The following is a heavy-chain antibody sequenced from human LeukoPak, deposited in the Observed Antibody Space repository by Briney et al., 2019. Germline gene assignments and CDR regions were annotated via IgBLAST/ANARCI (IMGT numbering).Heavy chain of an antibody. V-gene: IGHV4-59*13. CDR3: ARVRWYSGSYAQGFVDY. D-gene: IGHD1-26*01. J-gene: IGHJ4*02. CDR1: GGSFSGYY. Sequence: PSETLSLTCTVSGGSFSGYYWGGFGRPPGRGRDGMGYIYYSGSTNYNPSLKSRVTISVDTSKNQFSLKLSSVTAADTAVYYCARVRWYSGSYAQGFVDYWGQGTLVTVSS. CDR2: IYYSGST.